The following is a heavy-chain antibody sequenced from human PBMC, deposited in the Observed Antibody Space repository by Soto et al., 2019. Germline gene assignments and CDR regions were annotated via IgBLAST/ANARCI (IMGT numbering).Heavy chain of an antibody. CDR2: IYPGDSDT. CDR1: GYSFTSYW. CDR3: ARGREIVVVPAALPYYYGMDV. V-gene: IGHV5-51*01. Sequence: GESLKISCKGSGYSFTSYWIGWVRQMPGKGLEWMGIIYPGDSDTRYSPSFQGQVTISVDKSISTAYLQWSSLKASDTAVYYCARGREIVVVPAALPYYYGMDVWGQGTTVTVSS. D-gene: IGHD2-2*01. J-gene: IGHJ6*02.